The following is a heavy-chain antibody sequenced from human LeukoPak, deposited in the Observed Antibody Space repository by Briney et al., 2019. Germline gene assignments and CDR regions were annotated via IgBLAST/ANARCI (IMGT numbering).Heavy chain of an antibody. J-gene: IGHJ4*02. V-gene: IGHV3-48*03. CDR1: EFTFSSYE. CDR2: ISSSGSTK. D-gene: IGHD6-19*01. CDR3: ARGPHPYTSGWYHFDY. Sequence: GGSLRLSCAASEFTFSSYEMNWVRQAPGKGLEWVSYISSSGSTKYYADSVKGRFTISRDNAKNSLYLQMNSLRVEGTALYYCARGPHPYTSGWYHFDYWGQGTLVTVSS.